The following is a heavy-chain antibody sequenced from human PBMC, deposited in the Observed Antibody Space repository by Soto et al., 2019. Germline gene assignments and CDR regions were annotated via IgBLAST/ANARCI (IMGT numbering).Heavy chain of an antibody. Sequence: ASVKVSCKASGYTFTSYAMHWVRQAPGQRLEWMGWINAGNGNTKYSQKFQGRVTITRDTSASTAYMELSSLRSEDTAVYYCASCGYSGYAPPFCFDYWGQGTLVTVSS. D-gene: IGHD5-12*01. CDR3: ASCGYSGYAPPFCFDY. V-gene: IGHV1-3*01. CDR2: INAGNGNT. J-gene: IGHJ4*02. CDR1: GYTFTSYA.